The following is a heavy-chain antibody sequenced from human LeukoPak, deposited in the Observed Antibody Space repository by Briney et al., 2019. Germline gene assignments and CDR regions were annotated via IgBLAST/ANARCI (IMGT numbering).Heavy chain of an antibody. CDR1: GFTFSTYW. J-gene: IGHJ4*02. CDR3: ARDVGDL. CDR2: INQGGSEK. V-gene: IGHV3-7*01. Sequence: PGGSLRLSCAPSGFTFSTYWMGWVRQAPGKGLEWLANINQGGSEKYYVDSVKGRFTISRDKAKNSLFLQMNSLRAEDTAVYYCARDVGDLWGQGTLVTVSS. D-gene: IGHD2-21*02.